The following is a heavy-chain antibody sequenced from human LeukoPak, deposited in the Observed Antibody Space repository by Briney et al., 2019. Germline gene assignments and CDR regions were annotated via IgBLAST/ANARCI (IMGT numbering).Heavy chain of an antibody. CDR3: AKDRGGTGDFDY. CDR2: INTGKGNT. V-gene: IGHV1-3*04. D-gene: IGHD3-10*01. CDR1: GYTFTSYA. Sequence: ASVKVSCKASGYTFTSYAMHWVRQAPGQRPEWMGWINTGKGNTKYSQKFQGRVTITRDPSASTAYMEVSSLRSEDTAVYYCAKDRGGTGDFDYWGQGTLVTVSS. J-gene: IGHJ4*02.